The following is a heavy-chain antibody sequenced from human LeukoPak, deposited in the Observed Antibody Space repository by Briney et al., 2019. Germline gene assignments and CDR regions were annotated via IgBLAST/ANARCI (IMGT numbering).Heavy chain of an antibody. Sequence: ASVKVSCKASGYTFTFYGINWVRQAPGQGLVWMGWISPYTGNTNHAQRLQGRVTLTAETSTRIVNMELRSLRSEDTAVYYCARDKRHSGAYYYYYMDVWGKGTTVTVSS. J-gene: IGHJ6*03. CDR2: ISPYTGNT. CDR1: GYTFTFYG. V-gene: IGHV1-18*01. D-gene: IGHD5-12*01. CDR3: ARDKRHSGAYYYYYMDV.